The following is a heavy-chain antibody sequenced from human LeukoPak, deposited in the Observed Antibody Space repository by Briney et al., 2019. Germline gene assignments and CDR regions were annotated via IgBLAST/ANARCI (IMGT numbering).Heavy chain of an antibody. V-gene: IGHV7-4-1*02. J-gene: IGHJ4*02. D-gene: IGHD5-24*01. CDR2: INTNTGNP. Sequence: ASVKVSCKASGYTFTSYAMNWVRQAPGQGLEWMGWINTNTGNPTYAQGFTGRFVFSLDTSVSTAYLQISSLKAEDTAVYYCARDRDRDGYNLRLFDYWGQGTLVTVSS. CDR3: ARDRDRDGYNLRLFDY. CDR1: GYTFTSYA.